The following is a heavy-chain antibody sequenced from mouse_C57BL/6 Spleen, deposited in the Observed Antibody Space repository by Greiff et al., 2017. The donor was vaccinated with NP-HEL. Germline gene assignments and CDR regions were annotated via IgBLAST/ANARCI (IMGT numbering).Heavy chain of an antibody. D-gene: IGHD2-1*01. J-gene: IGHJ3*01. CDR1: GYTFTSYW. CDR3: ARSGYGNPPWFAY. V-gene: IGHV1-53*01. Sequence: QVQLKQPGTELVKPGASVKLSCKASGYTFTSYWMHWVKQRPGQGLEWIGNINPSNGGTNYNEKFKSKATLTVDKSSSTAYMQLSSLTSEDSAVYYCARSGYGNPPWFAYWGQGTLVTVSA. CDR2: INPSNGGT.